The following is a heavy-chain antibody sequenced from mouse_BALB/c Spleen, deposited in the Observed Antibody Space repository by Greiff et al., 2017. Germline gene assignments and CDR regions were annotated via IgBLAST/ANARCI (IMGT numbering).Heavy chain of an antibody. CDR2: ISYSGST. CDR3: ARTSTMITGLDY. D-gene: IGHD2-4*01. Sequence: DVKLQESGPGLVKPSQSLSLTCTVTGYSITSDYAWNWIRQFPGNKLEWMGYISYSGSTSYNPSLKSRISITRDTSKNQFFLQLNSVTTEDTATYYCARTSTMITGLDYWGQGTTLTVSS. J-gene: IGHJ2*01. CDR1: GYSITSDYA. V-gene: IGHV3-2*02.